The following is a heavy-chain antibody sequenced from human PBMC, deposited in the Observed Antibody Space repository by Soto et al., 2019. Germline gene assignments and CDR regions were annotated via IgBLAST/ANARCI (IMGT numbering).Heavy chain of an antibody. CDR3: VRTSLGVAAATREDY. Sequence: EVQLVESGGGLVQPGGSLRLSCAASGFTFSSYWMHWVRQAPGKGLVWVSRINSDGSSTSYADSVKGRFTISRDNAKNRLYLKMNSLRAEDTAGYYCVRTSLGVAAATREDYWGQGTLVTVSS. V-gene: IGHV3-74*01. CDR2: INSDGSST. J-gene: IGHJ4*02. D-gene: IGHD2-15*01. CDR1: GFTFSSYW.